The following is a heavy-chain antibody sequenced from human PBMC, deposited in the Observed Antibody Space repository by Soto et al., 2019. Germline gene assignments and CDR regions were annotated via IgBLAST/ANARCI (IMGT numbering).Heavy chain of an antibody. V-gene: IGHV1-18*01. CDR1: GYTFNNYG. J-gene: IGHJ4*02. D-gene: IGHD2-8*01. CDR2: ISAYNGDT. Sequence: QVHLVQSGVEVKKPGAAVKVSCQASGYTFNNYGSSWVRQAPGQGLEWVGWISAYNGDTNYAQAFQGRVTMTTDTSTNAAYMDLRRLRSDETAVYYCARDGGVLMVYAALDYWGQGTLVTVSS. CDR3: ARDGGVLMVYAALDY.